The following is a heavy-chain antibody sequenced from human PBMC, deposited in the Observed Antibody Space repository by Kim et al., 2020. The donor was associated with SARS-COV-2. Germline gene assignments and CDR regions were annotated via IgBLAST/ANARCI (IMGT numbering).Heavy chain of an antibody. D-gene: IGHD6-6*01. V-gene: IGHV1-69*04. CDR3: ARILYSSSSSWFDP. J-gene: IGHJ5*02. CDR2: IIPILGIA. Sequence: SVKVSCKASGGTFSSYAISWVRQAPGQGLEWMGRIIPILGIANYAQKFQGRVTITADKSTSTAYMELSSLRSEDTAVYYCARILYSSSSSWFDPWGQGTLVTVSS. CDR1: GGTFSSYA.